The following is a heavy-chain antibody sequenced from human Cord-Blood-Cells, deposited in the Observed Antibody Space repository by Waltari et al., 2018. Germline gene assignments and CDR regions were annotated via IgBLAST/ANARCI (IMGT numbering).Heavy chain of an antibody. V-gene: IGHV2-5*02. J-gene: IGHJ5*02. CDR2: IYWDDDK. D-gene: IGHD3-10*01. CDR3: VHKGGSGSIANWFDP. Sequence: ALEWLALIYWDDDKRYSPSLKSRLTITKDTTKNQVVLTMTNMDPVDTATYYCVHKGGSGSIANWFDPWGQGTLVTVSS.